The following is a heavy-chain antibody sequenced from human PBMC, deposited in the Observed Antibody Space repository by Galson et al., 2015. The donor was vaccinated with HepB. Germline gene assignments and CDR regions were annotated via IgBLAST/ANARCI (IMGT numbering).Heavy chain of an antibody. J-gene: IGHJ4*02. CDR2: ISYDGSNK. Sequence: SLRLSCAASGFTFSSYGMHWVRQAPGKGLEWVAVISYDGSNKYYADSVKGRFTISRDNSKNTLYLQMNSLRAEDTAVYYCAKGGRWFRELTNDYWGQGTLVTVSS. V-gene: IGHV3-30*18. CDR3: AKGGRWFRELTNDY. D-gene: IGHD3-10*01. CDR1: GFTFSSYG.